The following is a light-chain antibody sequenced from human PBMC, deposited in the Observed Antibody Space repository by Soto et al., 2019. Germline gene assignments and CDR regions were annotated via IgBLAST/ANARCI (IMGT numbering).Light chain of an antibody. J-gene: IGKJ1*01. V-gene: IGKV1-27*01. CDR1: QDISNY. CDR3: QKYNSAPRT. CDR2: AAS. Sequence: DLQMTQSPSSLSASVGDRVSITCRASQDISNYLAWYQQKPGKVPKLLIYAASTLQSGVPSRFSGRGSGTDLTRTISSLQSEDVAYYYCQKYNSAPRTFGQGTKVEIK.